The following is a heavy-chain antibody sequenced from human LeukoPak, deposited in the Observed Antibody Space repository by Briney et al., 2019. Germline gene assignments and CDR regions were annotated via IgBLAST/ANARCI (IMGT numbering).Heavy chain of an antibody. V-gene: IGHV1-46*01. CDR1: GYTFTSYC. Sequence: ASVKVSCKASGYTFTSYCMHWVRQAPGQGLEWMGIINPSGGSTSYAQKFQGRVTMTRDTSTSTVYMELSSLRSEDTAVYYCARDLKGCSGGSCYPEHWFDPWGQGTLVTVSS. CDR2: INPSGGST. CDR3: ARDLKGCSGGSCYPEHWFDP. D-gene: IGHD2-15*01. J-gene: IGHJ5*02.